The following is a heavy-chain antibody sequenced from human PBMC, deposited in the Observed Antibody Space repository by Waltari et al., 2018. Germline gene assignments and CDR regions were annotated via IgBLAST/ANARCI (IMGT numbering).Heavy chain of an antibody. CDR1: GGSISSSNW. Sequence: QVQLQESGPGLVKPSGTLSLTCAVSGGSISSSNWWSWVRQPPGKGLAWIGEIYHSGSTNYNPSLKSRVTISVDKSKNQFSLKLSSVTAADTAVYYCAGASLSDYGDYDVGDYYYGMDVWGQGTTVTVSS. CDR3: AGASLSDYGDYDVGDYYYGMDV. CDR2: IYHSGST. V-gene: IGHV4-4*02. D-gene: IGHD4-17*01. J-gene: IGHJ6*02.